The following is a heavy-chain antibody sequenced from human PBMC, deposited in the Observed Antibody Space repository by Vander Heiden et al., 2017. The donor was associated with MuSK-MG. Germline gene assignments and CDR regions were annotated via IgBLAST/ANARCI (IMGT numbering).Heavy chain of an antibody. Sequence: QLQLQESGPGLVKPSETLSLTCTVSGGSISSSSYYCGWIRQPPGKGLEGIGSIYYSGCTYYNPALKSRVTISVDTSKNKGSMKLSSVTAADTAVYYCARHVGYYDIYNYFDYWGQGTLVTVSS. CDR3: ARHVGYYDIYNYFDY. D-gene: IGHD3-9*01. V-gene: IGHV4-39*01. J-gene: IGHJ4*02. CDR1: GGSISSSSYY. CDR2: IYYSGCT.